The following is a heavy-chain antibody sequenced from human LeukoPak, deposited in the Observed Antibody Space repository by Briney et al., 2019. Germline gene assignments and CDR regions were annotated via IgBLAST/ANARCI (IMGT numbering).Heavy chain of an antibody. CDR3: ARRSAAKDAFDI. CDR1: GFTFDDYG. CDR2: INSNGGST. J-gene: IGHJ3*02. V-gene: IGHV3-20*04. Sequence: PGGSLRLSCAASGFTFDDYGMSWVRQAPGKGLEWVSGINSNGGSTGYADSVKGRFTISRDNAKNSLYLQMNSLRAEDTAVYYCARRSAAKDAFDIWGQGTMVTVSS. D-gene: IGHD6-25*01.